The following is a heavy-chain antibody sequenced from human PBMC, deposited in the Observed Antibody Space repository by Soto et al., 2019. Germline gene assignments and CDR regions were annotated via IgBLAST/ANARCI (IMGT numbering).Heavy chain of an antibody. CDR1: GGSFSGYY. CDR3: ARVGGYSYHLYGMDV. D-gene: IGHD5-18*01. V-gene: IGHV4-34*01. CDR2: IDHGGST. J-gene: IGHJ6*02. Sequence: DTLSLTCAVYGGSFSGYYWSWIRQPPGKGLEWIGEIDHGGSTNYNPSLESRVTISFDTSRNQFSLKLKSVTAADTAVYFCARVGGYSYHLYGMDVWGQGTTVTVSS.